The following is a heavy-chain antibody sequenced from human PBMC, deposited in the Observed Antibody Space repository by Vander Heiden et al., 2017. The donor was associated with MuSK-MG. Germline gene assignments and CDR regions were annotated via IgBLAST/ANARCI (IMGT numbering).Heavy chain of an antibody. J-gene: IGHJ3*02. V-gene: IGHV3-23*01. Sequence: EVQLLESGGGLVQPGGSLRLSCAASGFTFSSYAISWVRQAPGKGLEWVSAISGSGGSTYYADSVKGRFTISRDNSKNTLYLQMNSLRAEDTAVYYCAKVEPSGDSSGTGAFDIWGQGTMVTVSS. CDR2: ISGSGGST. CDR1: GFTFSSYA. D-gene: IGHD3-22*01. CDR3: AKVEPSGDSSGTGAFDI.